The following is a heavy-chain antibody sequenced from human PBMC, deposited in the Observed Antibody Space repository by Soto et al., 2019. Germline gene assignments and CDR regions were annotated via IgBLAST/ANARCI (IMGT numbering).Heavy chain of an antibody. CDR3: AREEGAVTTGGYYYYYGIDV. D-gene: IGHD4-17*01. Sequence: QIQLQESGPGLVKPSQTLSLTCTVSGGSISSGGYYWNWIRQHPGKGLEWIGYIHYTGRTFYNPSLKSLRTISVDTSQNQFSLTLSSVTAADTAVYFCAREEGAVTTGGYYYYYGIDVWGQGTTVTVSS. V-gene: IGHV4-31*01. CDR2: IHYTGRT. CDR1: GGSISSGGYY. J-gene: IGHJ6*02.